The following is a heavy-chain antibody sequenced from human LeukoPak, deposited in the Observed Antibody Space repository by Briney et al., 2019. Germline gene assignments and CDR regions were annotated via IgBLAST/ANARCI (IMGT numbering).Heavy chain of an antibody. CDR3: ARALPSPLYSGSYADAFDI. CDR1: GFTFSSYS. V-gene: IGHV3-21*01. CDR2: ISSSSSYI. D-gene: IGHD1-26*01. J-gene: IGHJ3*02. Sequence: GGSLRLSCAASGFTFSSYSMNWVRQAPGKGLEWVSSISSSSSYIYYADSVKGRFTISRDNAENSLYLQMNSLRAEDTAVYYCARALPSPLYSGSYADAFDIWGQGTMVTVSS.